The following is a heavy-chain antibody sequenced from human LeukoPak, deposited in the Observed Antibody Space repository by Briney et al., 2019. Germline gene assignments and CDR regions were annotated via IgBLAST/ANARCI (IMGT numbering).Heavy chain of an antibody. CDR3: AAYSSSHDAFDI. CDR1: GFTFDDYA. Sequence: PGGSLRLSCAASGFTFDDYAMHWVRHAPGKGLEWVSGISWNSGSIGYADSVKGRFTISRDNAKNSLYLQMNSLRAEDTALYYCAAYSSSHDAFDIWGQGTMVTVSS. CDR2: ISWNSGSI. J-gene: IGHJ3*02. V-gene: IGHV3-9*01. D-gene: IGHD6-13*01.